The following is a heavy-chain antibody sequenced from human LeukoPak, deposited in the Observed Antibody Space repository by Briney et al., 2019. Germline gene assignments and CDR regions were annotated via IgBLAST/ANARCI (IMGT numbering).Heavy chain of an antibody. CDR1: GGSISSYY. CDR3: ARGGSYYVRMDV. D-gene: IGHD1-26*01. CDR2: IYYSGST. J-gene: IGHJ6*02. Sequence: SETLSLTCTVSGGSISSYYWSWIRQPPGKGLEWIGYIYYSGSTNYNPSLKSRVTISVDTSKNQFSLKLSSVTAADTAVYYCARGGSYYVRMDVWGQGTTVTVSS. V-gene: IGHV4-59*08.